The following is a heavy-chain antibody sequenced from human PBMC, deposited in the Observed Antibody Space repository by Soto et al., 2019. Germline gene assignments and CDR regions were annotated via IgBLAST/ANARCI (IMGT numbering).Heavy chain of an antibody. J-gene: IGHJ5*02. Sequence: GDSVKVSCKASGYTFTSYARHWVRQAPGQRLEWTGWINAGNGNTKYSQKFQGRVTITRDTSASTAYMELSSLRSEDTAVYYCAREEITMDRINWFDPWGQGTLVTVSS. CDR3: AREEITMDRINWFDP. CDR1: GYTFTSYA. CDR2: INAGNGNT. D-gene: IGHD3-10*01. V-gene: IGHV1-3*01.